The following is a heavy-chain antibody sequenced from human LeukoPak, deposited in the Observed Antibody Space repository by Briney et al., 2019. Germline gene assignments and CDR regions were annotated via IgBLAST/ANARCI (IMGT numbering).Heavy chain of an antibody. J-gene: IGHJ4*02. Sequence: PGGSLRLSCAASGFTFSSYEMNWVRQAPGKGLEWVSYISSSGSTIYYADSVKGRFTISRDNSKNTLYLQMDSLTADDTAIYYCGKATGTLGNWGQGTLVTVSS. CDR1: GFTFSSYE. V-gene: IGHV3-48*03. CDR3: GKATGTLGN. D-gene: IGHD1-1*01. CDR2: ISSSGSTI.